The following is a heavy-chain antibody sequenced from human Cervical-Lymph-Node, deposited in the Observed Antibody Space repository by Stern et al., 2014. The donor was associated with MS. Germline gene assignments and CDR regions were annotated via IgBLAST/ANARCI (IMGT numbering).Heavy chain of an antibody. CDR2: ISYDGSDK. CDR3: ARGGAVTTSDYYLDY. CDR1: GFTFSYHA. V-gene: IGHV3-30*01. Sequence: QVQLVQSGGGVVQPGRSLRLPCAASGFTFSYHAMHWVRQAPGKGLEWVALISYDGSDKNDADSVKGRFTISRDNSRNTLYLQMNSLRVDDTAVYYCARGGAVTTSDYYLDYWGQGILVTVSS. D-gene: IGHD4-17*01. J-gene: IGHJ4*02.